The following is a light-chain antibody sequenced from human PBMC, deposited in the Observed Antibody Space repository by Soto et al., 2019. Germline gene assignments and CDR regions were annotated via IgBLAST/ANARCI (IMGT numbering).Light chain of an antibody. CDR1: SSNIGSNY. CDR2: RNN. Sequence: QSVLTQPPSASGTPGQRVTISCSGSSSNIGSNYVFWYQQLPGAAPKLLIYRNNQRPSEVPDRFSGSKSGTSASLAISGLRSEDEADYYCAAWDDSLSGLVFGGGTQLTVL. CDR3: AAWDDSLSGLV. V-gene: IGLV1-47*01. J-gene: IGLJ7*01.